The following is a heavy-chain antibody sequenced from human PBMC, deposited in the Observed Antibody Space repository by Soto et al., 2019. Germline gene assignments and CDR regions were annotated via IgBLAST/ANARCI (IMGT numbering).Heavy chain of an antibody. V-gene: IGHV6-1*01. CDR3: TGITWFRGMDV. CDR1: ADSVSSNSAG. CDR2: TYYKSKWNN. Sequence: PSQTLSLTCVISADSVSSNSAGWNWIRQSPSRGLEWLGRTYYKSKWNNDYALSVKSRITINPDTSKNQFSLHLYSVTPEDTAVYYCTGITWFRGMDVWGQGTPVTVSS. D-gene: IGHD3-10*01. J-gene: IGHJ6*02.